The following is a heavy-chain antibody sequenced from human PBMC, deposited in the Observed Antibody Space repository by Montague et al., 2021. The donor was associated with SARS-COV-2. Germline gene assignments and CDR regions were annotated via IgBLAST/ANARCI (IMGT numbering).Heavy chain of an antibody. J-gene: IGHJ4*02. CDR3: AGTEGSGCHREVDY. CDR2: IYHSGST. CDR1: GGSVSSYY. V-gene: IGHV4-59*02. Sequence: SETLSLTCTVSGGSVSSYYWSWIRQPPGKGLEWIGYIYHSGSTNYNPSLKSRVTISVDTSKNQFSLKLTSVTAADTAVYYCAGTEGSGCHREVDYWGQGTLVTVSS. D-gene: IGHD6-19*01.